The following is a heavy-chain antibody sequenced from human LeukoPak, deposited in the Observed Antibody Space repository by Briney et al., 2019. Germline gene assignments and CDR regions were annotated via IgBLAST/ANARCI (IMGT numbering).Heavy chain of an antibody. CDR1: GFTVSSNY. CDR2: IYSGGST. Sequence: GGSLRLSCAASGFTVSSNYMSWVRQAPGKGLEWVSVIYSGGSTYYADSVKGRFTISRDNSKNTLYLQMNSLRAEDTAVYYCAKSAEGFQGYYFDYWGQGTLVTVSS. V-gene: IGHV3-53*01. CDR3: AKSAEGFQGYYFDY. J-gene: IGHJ4*02.